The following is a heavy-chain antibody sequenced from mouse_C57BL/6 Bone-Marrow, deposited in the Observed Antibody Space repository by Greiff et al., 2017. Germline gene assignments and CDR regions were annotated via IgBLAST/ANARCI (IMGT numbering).Heavy chain of an antibody. CDR3: ARRASTMYSDS. CDR2: INPSNGGT. J-gene: IGHJ2*01. V-gene: IGHV1-53*01. CDR1: GYPFTSYW. Sequence: ASGYPFTSYWMHWVKLRPGQGLEWIGNINPSNGGTNYNEKFKSKATLTVDKSSSTAYMQLSTLTSEDSAVYYCARRASTMYSDSWGQGATLTVSS. D-gene: IGHD2-1*01.